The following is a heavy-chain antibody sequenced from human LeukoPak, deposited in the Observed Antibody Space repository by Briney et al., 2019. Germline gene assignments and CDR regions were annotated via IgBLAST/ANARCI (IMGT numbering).Heavy chain of an antibody. CDR2: INPNSGGT. D-gene: IGHD6-19*01. J-gene: IGHJ4*02. V-gene: IGHV1-2*02. CDR3: ARSIAVAGTAGDN. Sequence: ASVKVSCKASGYTFTGYYMHWVRQAPGQGLEWMGWINPNSGGTNYAQKFRGRVTMTRDTSISTAYMELSRLRSDDTAVYYCARSIAVAGTAGDNCGQGTLVTVSS. CDR1: GYTFTGYY.